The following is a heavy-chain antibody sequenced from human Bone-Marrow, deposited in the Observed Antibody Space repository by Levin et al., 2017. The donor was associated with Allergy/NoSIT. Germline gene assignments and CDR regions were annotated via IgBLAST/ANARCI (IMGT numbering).Heavy chain of an antibody. CDR1: GFTFSSYA. J-gene: IGHJ4*02. Sequence: PGGSLRLSCAASGFTFSSYAMSWVRQAPGKGLEWVSAISGSGGSTYYADSVKGRFTISRDNSKNTLYLQMNSLRAEDTAVYYCAKDELSPKYSSGWYGFDYWGQGTLVTVSS. CDR2: ISGSGGST. D-gene: IGHD6-19*01. V-gene: IGHV3-23*01. CDR3: AKDELSPKYSSGWYGFDY.